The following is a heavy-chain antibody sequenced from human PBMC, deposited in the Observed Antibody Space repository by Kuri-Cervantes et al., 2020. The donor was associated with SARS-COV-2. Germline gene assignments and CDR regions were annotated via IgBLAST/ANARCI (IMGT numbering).Heavy chain of an antibody. D-gene: IGHD4-11*01. J-gene: IGHJ4*02. CDR1: GGSISSYY. CDR3: ARASTSFDD. Sequence: GSLRLSCTVSGGSISSYYWSWIRQAPGKGLEWLGHVYYDGTTNYNPSLKRRATISLATSKSQFFLQSDSVTAADTAVYFCARASTSFDDWGQGTPVTVSS. CDR2: VYYDGTT. V-gene: IGHV4-59*01.